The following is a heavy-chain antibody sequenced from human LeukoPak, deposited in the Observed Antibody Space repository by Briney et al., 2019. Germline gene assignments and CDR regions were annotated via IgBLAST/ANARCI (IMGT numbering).Heavy chain of an antibody. V-gene: IGHV1-69*05. D-gene: IGHD6-13*01. J-gene: IGHJ4*02. CDR3: ARAGRPGIAAAGTRD. CDR2: IIPIFGTA. Sequence: SVKVSCKASGGTFSSYAISWWRRAPGQELEGMGGIIPIFGTANYAQKFQGRVTITTDESTSTAYMAPSSLTSEDTAVYYCARAGRPGIAAAGTRDWGQGTLVTVSS. CDR1: GGTFSSYA.